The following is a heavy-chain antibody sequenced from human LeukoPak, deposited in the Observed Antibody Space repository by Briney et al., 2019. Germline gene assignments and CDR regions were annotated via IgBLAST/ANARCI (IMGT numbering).Heavy chain of an antibody. D-gene: IGHD3-10*01. Sequence: PSETLSLTCTVSGGSISIYYWSWIRQPAGKRLEWIGRFYTSGTTNYNPSLKSRVTISVDTSKKQFSLKLSSVTAADTAVYYCARDQYYYGSGSYGLDYWGQGTLVTVSS. CDR3: ARDQYYYGSGSYGLDY. CDR2: FYTSGTT. CDR1: GGSISIYY. V-gene: IGHV4-4*07. J-gene: IGHJ4*02.